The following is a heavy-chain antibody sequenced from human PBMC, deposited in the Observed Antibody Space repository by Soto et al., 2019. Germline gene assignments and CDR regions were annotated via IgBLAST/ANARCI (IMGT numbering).Heavy chain of an antibody. CDR3: TREGITIFGVVTLTDY. Sequence: GGSLRLSCTASGFTFGDYAMSWFRQAPGKGLEWVGFIRSKAYGGTTEYAASVKGRFTISRDDSKSIAYLQMNSLKTEDTAVYYCTREGITIFGVVTLTDYWGQGTLVTVSS. D-gene: IGHD3-3*01. CDR2: IRSKAYGGTT. CDR1: GFTFGDYA. V-gene: IGHV3-49*03. J-gene: IGHJ4*02.